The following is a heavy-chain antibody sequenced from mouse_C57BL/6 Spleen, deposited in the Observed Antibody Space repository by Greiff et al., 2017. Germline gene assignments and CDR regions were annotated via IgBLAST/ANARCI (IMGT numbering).Heavy chain of an antibody. J-gene: IGHJ2*01. CDR3: ASTYGSSYYFDY. D-gene: IGHD1-1*01. V-gene: IGHV1-4*01. CDR1: GYTFTSYT. CDR2: INPSSGYT. Sequence: QVQLQQSGAELARPGASVKMSCKASGYTFTSYTMHWVKQRPGQGLEWIGYINPSSGYTKYNQKFKDKATLTADKSSSTAYMQLSSLTSEDSAVYYCASTYGSSYYFDYWGQGTTLTVSS.